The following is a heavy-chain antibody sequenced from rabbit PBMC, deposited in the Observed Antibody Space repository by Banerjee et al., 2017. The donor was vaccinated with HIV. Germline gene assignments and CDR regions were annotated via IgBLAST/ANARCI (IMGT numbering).Heavy chain of an antibody. CDR3: ARGGVGSTGYTYAFDP. J-gene: IGHJ2*01. CDR2: ISTSTGNT. Sequence: QSLEESGGGLAKPEGSLTLSCKASGFTLSSYYMCWVRQAPGKGLEWIGCISTSTGNTYYATWAKGRFTISKTSSTTVTLQMTSLTAADTATYFCARGGVGSTGYTYAFDPWGPGTLVTVS. V-gene: IGHV1S40*01. CDR1: GFTLSSYY. D-gene: IGHD1-1*01.